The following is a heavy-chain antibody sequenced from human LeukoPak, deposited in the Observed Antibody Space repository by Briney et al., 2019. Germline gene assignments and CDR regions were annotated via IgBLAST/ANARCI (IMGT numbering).Heavy chain of an antibody. Sequence: SETLSLTCTVSGGFINNYYWSWIRQPAGKGLEWIGRIYTRGSTNYNPSLKSRVTMSVDTSKNQFSLKLSSVTAADTAVYYCARGRYCSADICSGGDAFDIWGQGTMVSVSS. D-gene: IGHD2-15*01. V-gene: IGHV4-4*07. J-gene: IGHJ3*02. CDR2: IYTRGST. CDR3: ARGRYCSADICSGGDAFDI. CDR1: GGFINNYY.